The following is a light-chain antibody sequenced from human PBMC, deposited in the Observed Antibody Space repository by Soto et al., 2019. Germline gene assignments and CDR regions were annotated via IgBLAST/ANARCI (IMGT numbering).Light chain of an antibody. CDR3: AAWDDSLNGYV. J-gene: IGLJ1*01. CDR1: SSNIGTNA. Sequence: QSVLTQPPSASGTPGQSVTVSCSGGSSNIGTNAVNWYQQLPGTAPKLLIHNNNQRPSGVPDRFSGSKSGTSASLAISGLQSEDEADYYCAAWDDSLNGYVFGTGTKVTVL. CDR2: NNN. V-gene: IGLV1-44*01.